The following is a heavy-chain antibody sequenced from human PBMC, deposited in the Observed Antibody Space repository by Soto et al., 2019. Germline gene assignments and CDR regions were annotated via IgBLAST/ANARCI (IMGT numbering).Heavy chain of an antibody. D-gene: IGHD1-26*01. CDR3: ARDWGGNYRGYFDY. CDR1: GFTVSSNY. CDR2: IYSGGST. J-gene: IGHJ4*02. Sequence: GSLRLSCAASGFTVSSNYMSWVRQAPGKGLEWVSVIYSGGSTYYADSVKGRFTISRDNSKNTLYLQMNSLRAEDTAVYYCARDWGGNYRGYFDYWGQGTLVTVSS. V-gene: IGHV3-66*01.